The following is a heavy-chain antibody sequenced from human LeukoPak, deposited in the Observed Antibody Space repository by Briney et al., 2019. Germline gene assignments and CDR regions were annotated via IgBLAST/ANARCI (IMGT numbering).Heavy chain of an antibody. J-gene: IGHJ5*02. CDR2: IRSKANSYAT. CDR3: TSPSIAAVDP. D-gene: IGHD6-13*01. Sequence: GGSLRLSCAASGFTFSGSAMHWVRQASGKGLEWVGLIRSKANSYATAYAAPVKGRFTISRDDSKNTAYLQMNSLKTEDTAVYYCTSPSIAAVDPWGQGTLVTVSS. V-gene: IGHV3-73*01. CDR1: GFTFSGSA.